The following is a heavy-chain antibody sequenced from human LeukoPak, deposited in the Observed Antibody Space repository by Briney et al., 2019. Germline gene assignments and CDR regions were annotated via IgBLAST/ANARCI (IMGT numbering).Heavy chain of an antibody. V-gene: IGHV4-4*09. CDR3: ASSTSYLGQTFDY. CDR2: IYTSGST. J-gene: IGHJ4*02. CDR1: GGSISSYY. Sequence: SETLSLTCTVSGGSISSYYWSWIRQPPGKRLEWIGYIYTSGSTNYNPSLKSRVTISVDTSKNQFSLKLSSVTAADTAVYYCASSTSYLGQTFDYWGQGTLVTVSS. D-gene: IGHD2-2*01.